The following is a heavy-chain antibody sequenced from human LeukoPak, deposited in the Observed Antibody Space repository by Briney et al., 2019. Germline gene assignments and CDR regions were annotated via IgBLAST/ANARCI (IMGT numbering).Heavy chain of an antibody. J-gene: IGHJ4*02. D-gene: IGHD6-19*01. CDR3: AIVAVAGSFDY. V-gene: IGHV3-11*01. CDR1: GFTFSDYY. Sequence: GGSLRLSCAASGFTFSDYYMSWLRQAPGKGLEWVSYISSSGSTIYYADSVKGRFTISRDNAKNSLYLQMNSLRAEDTAVYYCAIVAVAGSFDYWGQGTLVTVSS. CDR2: ISSSGSTI.